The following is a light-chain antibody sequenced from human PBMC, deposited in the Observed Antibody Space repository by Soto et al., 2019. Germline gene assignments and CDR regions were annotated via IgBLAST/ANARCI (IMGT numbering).Light chain of an antibody. Sequence: IQMTQSPSSLSASVGDRVTITCQASQDINKNLIWYQQKPGKAPKLLIYDASSLQSGFPSRFSGSGSGTDFTLTISSLQPEDFATYYCQQSYSTPRTFGQGTKVDIK. CDR2: DAS. CDR1: QDINKN. J-gene: IGKJ1*01. V-gene: IGKV1-39*01. CDR3: QQSYSTPRT.